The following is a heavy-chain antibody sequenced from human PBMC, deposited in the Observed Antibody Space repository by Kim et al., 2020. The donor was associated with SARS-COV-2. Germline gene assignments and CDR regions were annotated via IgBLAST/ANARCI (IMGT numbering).Heavy chain of an antibody. CDR2: IRSSGGST. Sequence: GGSLRLSCVASGFTFSSYAMSWVRQAPGKGLEWVSSIRSSGGSTYYADSVKGRFTISRDNSKNTLYLQMNSLRAEDTAVYYCAKDGRAAGGDYWGQGTLVTVSS. V-gene: IGHV3-23*01. D-gene: IGHD6-13*01. J-gene: IGHJ4*02. CDR3: AKDGRAAGGDY. CDR1: GFTFSSYA.